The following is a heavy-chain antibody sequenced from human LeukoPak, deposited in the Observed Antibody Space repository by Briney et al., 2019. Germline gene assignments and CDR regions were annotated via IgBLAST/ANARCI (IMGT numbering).Heavy chain of an antibody. Sequence: SVKVSCKASGGTFSSYAIRWVRQAPGRGLEWMGRIIPILGIANYAQKFQGRVTITADKSTSTAYMELSSLRSEDTAVYYCAREGVDYDYVWGSYRSGNGYFDYWGQGTLVTVSS. CDR3: AREGVDYDYVWGSYRSGNGYFDY. V-gene: IGHV1-69*04. CDR2: IIPILGIA. CDR1: GGTFSSYA. D-gene: IGHD3-16*02. J-gene: IGHJ4*02.